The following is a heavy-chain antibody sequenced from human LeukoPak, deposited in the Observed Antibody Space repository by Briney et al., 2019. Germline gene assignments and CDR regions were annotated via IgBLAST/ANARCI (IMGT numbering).Heavy chain of an antibody. CDR1: GFPFSSYG. Sequence: GGTLRLSCAASGFPFSSYGMSWVRQAPGRGLEWVSTISGSGDNTYYADSVKGRFTISRDNSKSTLYLQMNSLRAEDTAVYFCARGEHYGDFFDYWGQGTLVTVSS. D-gene: IGHD4-17*01. CDR3: ARGEHYGDFFDY. J-gene: IGHJ4*02. CDR2: ISGSGDNT. V-gene: IGHV3-23*01.